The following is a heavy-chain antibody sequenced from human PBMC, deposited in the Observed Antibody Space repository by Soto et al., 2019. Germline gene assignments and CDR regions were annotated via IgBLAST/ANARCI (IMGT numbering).Heavy chain of an antibody. D-gene: IGHD3-22*01. Sequence: QVQLQESGPRLVRPSETLSLTCNVSGGPISGDYYWTWIRQPPGKGLAWIGYIFYSGSTDYNPSLKSGGTMSVVTTKNPLPVGLTLVTAADTAVYYCVCEGVGFDSSGYPSSYFEYWGQRIVVTVSS. CDR3: VCEGVGFDSSGYPSSYFEY. J-gene: IGHJ4*02. CDR1: GGPISGDYY. V-gene: IGHV4-30-4*01. CDR2: IFYSGST.